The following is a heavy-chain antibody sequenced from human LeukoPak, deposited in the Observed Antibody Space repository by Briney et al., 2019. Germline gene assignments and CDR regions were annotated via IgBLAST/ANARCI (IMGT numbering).Heavy chain of an antibody. D-gene: IGHD6-19*01. V-gene: IGHV4-34*01. CDR3: AREGIAVARRGFDY. J-gene: IGHJ4*02. CDR2: INHSGST. CDR1: GGSFSGYY. Sequence: SETLSLTCAVYGGSFSGYYWSWIRQPPGKGLEWIGEINHSGSTNYNPSLKSRVTISVDTSKNQFSLKLSSVTAADTAVYYCAREGIAVARRGFDYWGQGTLVTASS.